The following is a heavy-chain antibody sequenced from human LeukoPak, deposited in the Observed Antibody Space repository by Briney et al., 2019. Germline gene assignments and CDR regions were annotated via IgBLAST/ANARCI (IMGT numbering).Heavy chain of an antibody. CDR1: GFTFSNYG. V-gene: IGHV3-33*01. CDR3: AREWGRIAVAGGPGY. J-gene: IGHJ4*02. D-gene: IGHD6-19*01. Sequence: PGGSLRLSCAASGFTFSNYGMHWVRQAPGKGLEWVALIWYDGRTKFHADSVKGRFTTSRDNSKNTLYLQMDSLRDEDTAVYYCAREWGRIAVAGGPGYWGQGTRVTVSS. CDR2: IWYDGRTK.